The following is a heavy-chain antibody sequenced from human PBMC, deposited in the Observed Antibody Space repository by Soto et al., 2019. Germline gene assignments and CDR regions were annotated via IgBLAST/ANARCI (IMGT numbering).Heavy chain of an antibody. CDR1: GLIFSDYH. CDR2: IRRKANSYTT. V-gene: IGHV3-72*01. CDR3: TTEAPYSSGWYRDAFDI. J-gene: IGHJ3*02. Sequence: GGSLRLSCAASGLIFSDYHMDWVRQAPGKGLEWGGRIRRKANSYTTEYAASVKGRFTISRDDSKNSLYLQMNSLKTEDTAVYYCTTEAPYSSGWYRDAFDIWGQGTMVTVSS. D-gene: IGHD6-19*01.